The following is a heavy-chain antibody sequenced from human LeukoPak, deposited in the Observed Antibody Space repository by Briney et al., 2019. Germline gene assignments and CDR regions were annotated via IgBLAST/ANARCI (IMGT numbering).Heavy chain of an antibody. CDR3: ARGGYCSGGSCYLKAFDI. J-gene: IGHJ3*02. CDR1: GYTFTSYD. D-gene: IGHD2-15*01. CDR2: MNPNSGNT. V-gene: IGHV1-8*01. Sequence: ASVKVSCKASGYTFTSYDINWVRQATGQGLEWMGWMNPNSGNTGYAQKFQGRVTMTRNTSISTAYMELSSLRSEDTAVYYCARGGYCSGGSCYLKAFDIWGQGTMVTVSS.